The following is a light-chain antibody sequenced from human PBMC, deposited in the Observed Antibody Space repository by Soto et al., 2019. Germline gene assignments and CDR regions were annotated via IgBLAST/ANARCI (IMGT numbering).Light chain of an antibody. CDR3: QQRSNWPRT. Sequence: EIVLTQSPATLSLSPGERATLSCRASQSVSSYLAWYQQKPGQAPRLLIYDASNRATGIPARFSGSGSGKEFTLTISSLETEDFAVSYCQQRSNWPRTFGQGTKVEIE. V-gene: IGKV3-11*01. CDR1: QSVSSY. CDR2: DAS. J-gene: IGKJ1*01.